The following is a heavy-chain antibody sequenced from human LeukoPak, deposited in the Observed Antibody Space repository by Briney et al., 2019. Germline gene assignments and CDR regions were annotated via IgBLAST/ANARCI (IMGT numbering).Heavy chain of an antibody. CDR3: AKGGSSWYYFDY. CDR1: GFTFSNYA. J-gene: IGHJ4*02. V-gene: IGHV3-30-3*01. Sequence: GRSLRLSCAASGFTFSNYAMHWVRQAPGKGLEWVAVISYDGSNKYYADSVKGRFTISRDNSKNTLYLQMNSLRAEDMAVYYCAKGGSSWYYFDYWGQGTLVTVSS. D-gene: IGHD6-13*01. CDR2: ISYDGSNK.